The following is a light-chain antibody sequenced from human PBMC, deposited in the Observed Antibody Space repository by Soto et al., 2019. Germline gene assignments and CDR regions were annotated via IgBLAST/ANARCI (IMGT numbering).Light chain of an antibody. V-gene: IGKV1-5*03. CDR3: QQYNSYSTFGPAT. Sequence: DIQMTQSPSTLSASVGDRVTITCRASQSFSTWLAWYQQKPGKAPKLLIYSASDLESGVPSRFSGSGFGTEFTLTITSLQPDDFATYYRQQYNSYSTFGPATFGQGTKVDIK. CDR2: SAS. J-gene: IGKJ1*01. CDR1: QSFSTW.